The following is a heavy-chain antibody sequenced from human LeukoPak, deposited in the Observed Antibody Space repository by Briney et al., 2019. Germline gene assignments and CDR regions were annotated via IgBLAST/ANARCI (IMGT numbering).Heavy chain of an antibody. Sequence: GGSLRLSYTASGFTFRDYYMTWIRQAPGKGLEWVSYITNSGSRTYNAASVTGRFTISRDNAKNSLYLQMDSLRAEDTAVYYCARAFNDGSDIWGQGTVVTVSS. CDR3: ARAFNDGSDI. CDR2: ITNSGSRT. J-gene: IGHJ3*02. CDR1: GFTFRDYY. V-gene: IGHV3-11*04.